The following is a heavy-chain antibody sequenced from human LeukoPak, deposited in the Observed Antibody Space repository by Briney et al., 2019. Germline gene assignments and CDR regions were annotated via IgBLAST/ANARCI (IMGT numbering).Heavy chain of an antibody. D-gene: IGHD6-19*01. CDR1: GGSIGSYY. J-gene: IGHJ4*02. CDR3: ARDGVAGGFDY. CDR2: IHYSGST. V-gene: IGHV4-59*01. Sequence: SETLSLTCTVSGGSIGSYYWNWIRQAPGKGLEWIGYIHYSGSTNHNFSLKSRVPISVDTSKNQYSLKLSSVNAADTAVYYCARDGVAGGFDYWGQGTLVTVSS.